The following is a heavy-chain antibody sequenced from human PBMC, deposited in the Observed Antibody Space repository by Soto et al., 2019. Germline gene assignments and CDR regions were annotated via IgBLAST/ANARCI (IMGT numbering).Heavy chain of an antibody. D-gene: IGHD3-3*01. Sequence: QVQLVQSGAEVKKPGSSVKVSCKASGGTFSSYAISWVRQAPGQGLEWMGGIIPIFGTANYAQKFQGRVTITADESTSTAYMELSSLRSEDTAVYYCARDDITIFGVDIPGPPRGASGVIESYGMDVWGQGTTVTVSS. V-gene: IGHV1-69*01. CDR1: GGTFSSYA. CDR3: ARDDITIFGVDIPGPPRGASGVIESYGMDV. CDR2: IIPIFGTA. J-gene: IGHJ6*02.